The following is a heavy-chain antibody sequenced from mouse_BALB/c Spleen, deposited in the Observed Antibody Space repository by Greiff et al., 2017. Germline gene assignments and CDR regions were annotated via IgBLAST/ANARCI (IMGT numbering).Heavy chain of an antibody. CDR1: GFTFSSYG. D-gene: IGHD2-4*01. V-gene: IGHV5-6-3*01. J-gene: IGHJ4*01. CDR3: ARIYYDYDRYAMDY. CDR2: INSNGGST. Sequence: EVKLMESGGGLVQPGGSLKLSCAASGFTFSSYGMSWVRQTPDKRLELVATINSNGGSTYYPDSVKGRFTISRDNAKNTLYLQMSSLKSEDTAMYYGARIYYDYDRYAMDYWGQGTSVTVSS.